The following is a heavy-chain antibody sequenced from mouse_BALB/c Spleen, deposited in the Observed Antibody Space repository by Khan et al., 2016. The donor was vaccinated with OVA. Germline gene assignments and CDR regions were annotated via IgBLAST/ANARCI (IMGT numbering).Heavy chain of an antibody. CDR1: GFTFSSYG. V-gene: IGHV5-6*01. D-gene: IGHD2-4*01. CDR3: ARQGVIYYDYDGSTWFAY. Sequence: EVELVESGGDLVKPGGSLKLSCAASGFTFSSYGMSWVRQTPDKRLEWVATISSGGTYTYYPDSVKGRFTISRDNAKNTLYLQMSSLKSEDTALDYCARQGVIYYDYDGSTWFAYWGQGTLVTVSA. J-gene: IGHJ3*01. CDR2: ISSGGTYT.